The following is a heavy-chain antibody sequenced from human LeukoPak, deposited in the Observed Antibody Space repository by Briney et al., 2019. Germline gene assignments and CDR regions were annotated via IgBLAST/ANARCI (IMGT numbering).Heavy chain of an antibody. Sequence: GASVKVSCKASGYTFTSYGISWVRQAPGQGLEWMGWISAYNGNTNYARKLQGRVTMTTDTSTSTAYMELRSLRSDDTAVYYCARGGYSYGYDYYYYMDVWGKGTTVTISS. V-gene: IGHV1-18*01. CDR1: GYTFTSYG. J-gene: IGHJ6*03. CDR2: ISAYNGNT. D-gene: IGHD5-18*01. CDR3: ARGGYSYGYDYYYYMDV.